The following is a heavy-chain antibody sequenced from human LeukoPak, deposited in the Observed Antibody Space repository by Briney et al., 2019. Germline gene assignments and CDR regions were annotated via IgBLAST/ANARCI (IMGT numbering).Heavy chain of an antibody. CDR1: GFTFNGYA. V-gene: IGHV3-23*01. Sequence: PGGSLRLSCAASGFTFNGYAMSWVRQAPGKGLEWGSSISGSGANTYYANSVKGRFTVYRDNSKNTLYLQVNNLRAEDTAVYYCAKHLGSHNFDYWGQGTLVTVSS. CDR2: ISGSGANT. CDR3: AKHLGSHNFDY. D-gene: IGHD3-10*01. J-gene: IGHJ4*02.